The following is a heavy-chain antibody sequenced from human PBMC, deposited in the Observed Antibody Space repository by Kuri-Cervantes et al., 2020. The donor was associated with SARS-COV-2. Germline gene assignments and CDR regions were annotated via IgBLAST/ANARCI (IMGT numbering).Heavy chain of an antibody. V-gene: IGHV1-69*05. D-gene: IGHD1-1*01. CDR2: IIPIFGTA. CDR1: GGTFSSYA. J-gene: IGHJ5*02. CDR3: AKDRFSQPTPAPNWFDP. Sequence: SVKVSCKASGGTFSSYAISWVRQAPGQGREWMGGIIPIFGTANYAQKLQGRVTMTTDTSTSTAYMELRSLRSDDTAVYYCAKDRFSQPTPAPNWFDPWGQGTLVTVSS.